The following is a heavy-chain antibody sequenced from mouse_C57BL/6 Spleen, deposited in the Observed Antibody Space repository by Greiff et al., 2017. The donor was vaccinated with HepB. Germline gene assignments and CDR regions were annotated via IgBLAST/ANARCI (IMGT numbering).Heavy chain of an antibody. CDR1: GYTFTDYY. V-gene: IGHV1-19*01. CDR2: INPYNGGT. Sequence: EVQVVESGPVLVKPGASVKMSCKASGYTFTDYYMNWVKQSHGKSLEWIGVINPYNGGTSYNQKFKGKATLTVDKSSSTAYMELNSLTSEDSAVYYCARSGGYYWYFDVWGTGTTVTVSS. J-gene: IGHJ1*03. D-gene: IGHD2-2*01. CDR3: ARSGGYYWYFDV.